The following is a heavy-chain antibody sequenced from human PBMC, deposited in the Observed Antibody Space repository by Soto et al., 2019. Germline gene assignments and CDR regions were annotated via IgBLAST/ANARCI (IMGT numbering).Heavy chain of an antibody. CDR3: ARVIAVAGTERNYYYGMDV. V-gene: IGHV1-2*04. CDR1: GYTFTDYY. D-gene: IGHD6-19*01. J-gene: IGHJ6*02. CDR2: INPNSGGT. Sequence: GASVKVSCKASGYTFTDYYMHWVRQAPGQGLEWMGWINPNSGGTNYAQKFQGWVTMTRDTSISTAYMELSRLRSDDTAVYYCARVIAVAGTERNYYYGMDVWGQGTTVTVSS.